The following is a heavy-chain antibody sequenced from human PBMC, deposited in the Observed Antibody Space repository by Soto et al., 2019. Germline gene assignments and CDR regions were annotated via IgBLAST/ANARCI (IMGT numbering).Heavy chain of an antibody. CDR1: GYTFTSYG. Sequence: ASVKVSCKASGYTFTSYGISWVRQAPGQGLEWMGWISAYNGNTNYAQKLQGRVTMTTDTSTSTAYMELRSLRSDDTAVYYCARDTPREGEQWLVPIDYWGQGTLVTVSS. CDR2: ISAYNGNT. V-gene: IGHV1-18*01. CDR3: ARDTPREGEQWLVPIDY. D-gene: IGHD6-19*01. J-gene: IGHJ4*02.